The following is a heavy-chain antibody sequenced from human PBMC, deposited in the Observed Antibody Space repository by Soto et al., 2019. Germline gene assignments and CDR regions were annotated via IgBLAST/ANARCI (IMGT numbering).Heavy chain of an antibody. CDR2: VYHTGDT. V-gene: IGHV4-4*02. CDR3: AREIVTAGGNNYFDP. Sequence: SETLSLTCGVSGGTVASSRWWSWVRQSPGGGLEWIGNVYHTGDTNFNPSLQSRVTISVDKSDNQFSLRLNSLTAADTAVYFCAREIVTAGGNNYFDPWGHGTMVTV. J-gene: IGHJ5*02. D-gene: IGHD2-21*02. CDR1: GGTVASSRW.